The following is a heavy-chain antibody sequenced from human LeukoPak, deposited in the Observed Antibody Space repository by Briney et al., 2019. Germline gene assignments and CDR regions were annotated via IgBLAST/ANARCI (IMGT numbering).Heavy chain of an antibody. V-gene: IGHV4-34*01. CDR3: ARHRGDFDWLPYYFHY. J-gene: IGHJ4*02. Sequence: PSETLSLTCAVYGGSFSGYYWSWIRQPPGKGLEWIGEINHSGSTNYNPSLKSRVTISVDTSKNQFSLKLSSVTAADTAVYFCARHRGDFDWLPYYFHYWGRGTLVTVSS. CDR2: INHSGST. CDR1: GGSFSGYY. D-gene: IGHD3-9*01.